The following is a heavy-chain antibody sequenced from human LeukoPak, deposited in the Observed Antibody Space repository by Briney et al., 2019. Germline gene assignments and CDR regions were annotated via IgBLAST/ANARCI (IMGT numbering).Heavy chain of an antibody. CDR2: ISYSGGT. V-gene: IGHV4-59*01. CDR1: GGSISSYY. D-gene: IGHD3-3*01. CDR3: ARVRVPTVISGVGTNVDHVNRGTFDS. Sequence: SETLSLTCTVSGGSISSYYWSWIRQPPGKGLEWIGYISYSGGTNYSPSLKSRVTISVDPSKNQFSLKLSSVTAADTDVYYCARVRVPTVISGVGTNVDHVNRGTFDSWGQGSLVSVSS. J-gene: IGHJ4*02.